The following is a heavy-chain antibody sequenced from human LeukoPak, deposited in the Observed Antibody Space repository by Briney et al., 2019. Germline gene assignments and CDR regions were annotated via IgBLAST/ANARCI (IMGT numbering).Heavy chain of an antibody. CDR2: ISYDGSNK. V-gene: IGHV3-30*04. CDR3: ARDLRIAVAGTNTYGMDV. J-gene: IGHJ6*02. D-gene: IGHD6-19*01. Sequence: GGSLRLSCAASGFTFSSYAMHWVRQAPGKGLEWVAVISYDGSNKYYADSVKGRFTISRDNSKNTLYLQMNSLRAEDTAVYYCARDLRIAVAGTNTYGMDVWGQGTTVTVSS. CDR1: GFTFSSYA.